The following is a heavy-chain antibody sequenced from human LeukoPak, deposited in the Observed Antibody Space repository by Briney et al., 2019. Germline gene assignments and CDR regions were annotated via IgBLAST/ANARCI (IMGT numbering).Heavy chain of an antibody. J-gene: IGHJ4*02. CDR1: GFTFSSYS. D-gene: IGHD6-6*01. CDR2: ISSSSSYI. Sequence: PGGSLRLSCAASGFTFSSYSMNWVRQAPGKGLEWVSSISSSSSYIYYADSVKGRFTISRGNAKNSLYLQMNSLRAEDTAVYYCARDLSSSARLDYWGQGTLVTVSS. CDR3: ARDLSSSARLDY. V-gene: IGHV3-21*01.